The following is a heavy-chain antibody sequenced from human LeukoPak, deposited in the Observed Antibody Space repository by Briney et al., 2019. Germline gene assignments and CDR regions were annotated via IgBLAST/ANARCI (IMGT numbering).Heavy chain of an antibody. CDR2: VTGRGGST. D-gene: IGHD3-9*01. Sequence: GGSLRLSCVASGFTFSNYAMSRVRQAPGKRLEWVSAVTGRGGSTYYADSVKGRFTISRDNSRKTLFLQMNSLRAEDTAIYYCAKWGDFDILTGYCVSDFWGQGTLVTVSS. J-gene: IGHJ4*02. CDR1: GFTFSNYA. V-gene: IGHV3-23*01. CDR3: AKWGDFDILTGYCVSDF.